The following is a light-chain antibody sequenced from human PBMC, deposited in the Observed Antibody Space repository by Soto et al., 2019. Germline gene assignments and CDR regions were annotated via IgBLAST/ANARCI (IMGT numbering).Light chain of an antibody. Sequence: DMQLTQSPSFLSASVGDRVTITCWASQGISSYLAWYQQKPGKAPKLLIYDASTLQTGVPSRFSGSGSGTEFTLTISCLQPEDFATYYCQQLNSYLLTFGEGTKVDIK. J-gene: IGKJ4*01. CDR1: QGISSY. CDR2: DAS. V-gene: IGKV1-9*01. CDR3: QQLNSYLLT.